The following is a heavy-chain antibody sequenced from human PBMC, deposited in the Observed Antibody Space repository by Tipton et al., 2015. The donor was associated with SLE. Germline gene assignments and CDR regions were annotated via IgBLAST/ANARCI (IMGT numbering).Heavy chain of an antibody. Sequence: SLRLSCAVSGITFRNAWMTWVRQAPGKGLEWVGRIKSQSDGGTTDYAAPVKGRFTISRDDLQNTLSLQMNNLKTEDTAVYYCATGGSRWYVFYLDYWGQGNLVTVSS. J-gene: IGHJ4*02. CDR1: GITFRNAW. CDR2: IKSQSDGGTT. D-gene: IGHD6-13*01. CDR3: ATGGSRWYVFYLDY. V-gene: IGHV3-15*01.